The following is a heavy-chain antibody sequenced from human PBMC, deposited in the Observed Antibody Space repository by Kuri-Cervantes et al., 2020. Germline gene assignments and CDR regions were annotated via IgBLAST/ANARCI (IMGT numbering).Heavy chain of an antibody. CDR3: ATAAGSSGRDY. CDR1: GFTFSSYA. J-gene: IGHJ4*02. V-gene: IGHV3-64*01. CDR2: ISSNGGST. D-gene: IGHD6-19*01. Sequence: GESLKISCAASGFTFSSYAMHWVRQAPGKGLEYVSAISSNGGSTYYANSVKGRFTIPRDNSKNTLYLQMNSLRAEDTAVYYCATAAGSSGRDYWGQGTLVTVSS.